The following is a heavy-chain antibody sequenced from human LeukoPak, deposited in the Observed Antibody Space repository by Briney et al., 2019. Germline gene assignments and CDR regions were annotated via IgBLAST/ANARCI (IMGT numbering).Heavy chain of an antibody. CDR1: GYTFTIYY. J-gene: IGHJ4*02. V-gene: IGHV1-46*01. CDR2: INPSGGST. D-gene: IGHD3-22*01. Sequence: ASVKVSCKASGYTFTIYYMHWVRQAPGQGLEWMGIINPSGGSTSYAQKFQGRVTMTRDTSTSTVYMELSSLRSEDTAVYYCARDMKNYYDSSGAFDYWGQGTLVTVSS. CDR3: ARDMKNYYDSSGAFDY.